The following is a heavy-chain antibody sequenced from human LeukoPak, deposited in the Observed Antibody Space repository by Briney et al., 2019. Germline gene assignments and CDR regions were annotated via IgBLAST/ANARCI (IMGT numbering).Heavy chain of an antibody. J-gene: IGHJ6*02. Sequence: GGSLRLSCAASGFTFSSYAMSWVRQAPGKGLEWVSSISSSSNYIYYADSVKGRLTISRDNAKNSLYLQMNSLRAEDTAVYYCARESTYYYGMDVWGQGTTVTVSS. CDR3: ARESTYYYGMDV. CDR1: GFTFSSYA. CDR2: ISSSSNYI. V-gene: IGHV3-21*01.